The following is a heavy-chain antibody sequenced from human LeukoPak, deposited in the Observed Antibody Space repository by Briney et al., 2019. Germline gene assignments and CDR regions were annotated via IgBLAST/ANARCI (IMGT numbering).Heavy chain of an antibody. V-gene: IGHV3-21*01. CDR3: ARDSGVSSSFDY. Sequence: GGSLRLSCAASGFTFSSYSMNCVRQAPGKGLEWVSSISSSSSYIYYADSVKGRFTISRDNAKNSLYLQMNSLRAEDTAVYYCARDSGVSSSFDYWGQGTLVTVSS. CDR2: ISSSSSYI. CDR1: GFTFSSYS. J-gene: IGHJ4*02. D-gene: IGHD6-6*01.